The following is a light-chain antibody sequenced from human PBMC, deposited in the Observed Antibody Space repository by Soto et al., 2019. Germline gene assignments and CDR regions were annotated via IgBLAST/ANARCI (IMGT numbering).Light chain of an antibody. CDR2: DAS. J-gene: IGKJ2*01. CDR3: QHRSNWYT. CDR1: QSVSSY. Sequence: EIVLTQSPATLSLSPGERATLSCRASQSVSSYLAWYQQKPGQAPRLLIYDASNRAAGIPARFSGSGSGTDFTLTSSSLEPEDFAVYYCQHRSNWYTFGQGTKLEIK. V-gene: IGKV3-11*01.